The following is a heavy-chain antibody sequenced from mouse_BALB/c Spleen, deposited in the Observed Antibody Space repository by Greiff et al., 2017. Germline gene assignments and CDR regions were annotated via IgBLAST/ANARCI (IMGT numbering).Heavy chain of an antibody. CDR3: ARGEYGNCYYAMDY. Sequence: EVKLMESGGGLVKPGGSLKLSCAASGFTFSDYYMYWVRQTPEKRLEWVATISDGGSYTYYPDSVKGRFTISRDNAKNNLYLQMSSLKSEDTAMYYGARGEYGNCYYAMDYWGQGTSVTVSS. CDR1: GFTFSDYY. D-gene: IGHD2-10*02. CDR2: ISDGGSYT. J-gene: IGHJ4*01. V-gene: IGHV5-4*02.